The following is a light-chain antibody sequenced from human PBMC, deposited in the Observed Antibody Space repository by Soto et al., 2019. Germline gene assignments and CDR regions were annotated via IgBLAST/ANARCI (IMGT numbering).Light chain of an antibody. V-gene: IGLV2-14*03. Sequence: QSVLTQPASVSGSPGQSITISCTGTSSDVGGYDSVCWYQQHPGRAPKLMIYEVTVRPSGVSTRFSGSKFGNTASLTISGLQAEDEADYYCSSSAPESTYVFGTGTKVTVL. J-gene: IGLJ1*01. CDR1: SSDVGGYDS. CDR3: SSSAPESTYV. CDR2: EVT.